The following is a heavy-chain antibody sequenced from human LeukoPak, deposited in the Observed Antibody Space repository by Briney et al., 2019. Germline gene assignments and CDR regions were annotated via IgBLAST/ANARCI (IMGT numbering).Heavy chain of an antibody. CDR1: GGSISSSSYY. CDR3: ARDVPDYYDSSGSEGLFDY. CDR2: IYYSGST. D-gene: IGHD3-22*01. J-gene: IGHJ4*02. V-gene: IGHV4-39*07. Sequence: PSETLSLTCTVSGGSISSSSYYWGWIRQPPGKGLEWIGSIYYSGSTYYNPSLKSRVTISVDTSKNQFSLKLSSVTAADTAVYYCARDVPDYYDSSGSEGLFDYWGQGTLVTVSS.